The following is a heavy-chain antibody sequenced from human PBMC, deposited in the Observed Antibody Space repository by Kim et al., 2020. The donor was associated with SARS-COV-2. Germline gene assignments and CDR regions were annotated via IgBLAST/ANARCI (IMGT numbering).Heavy chain of an antibody. CDR3: AKPRSLIAVAGGYFDY. CDR1: GFTFSSYA. Sequence: GGSLRLSCAASGFTFSSYAMSWVRQAPGKGLEWVSGISGSGGSTYYADSVKGRFTISRDNSKNTLYLQMNSLRAEDTAVYYCAKPRSLIAVAGGYFDYWGQGTLVTVSS. D-gene: IGHD6-19*01. CDR2: ISGSGGST. V-gene: IGHV3-23*01. J-gene: IGHJ4*02.